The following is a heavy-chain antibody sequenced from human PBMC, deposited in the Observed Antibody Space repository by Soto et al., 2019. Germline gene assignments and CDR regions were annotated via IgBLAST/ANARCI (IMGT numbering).Heavy chain of an antibody. Sequence: SLRLSCAASGFTFSSYGMHWVRQAPGKGLECVAVISYDGSNKYYADSVKGRFTISRDNSKNTLYLQMNSLRAEDTAVYYCAKVKGRTVLRFLEWFPIDYWGQGTLVTVSS. CDR3: AKVKGRTVLRFLEWFPIDY. D-gene: IGHD3-3*01. CDR1: GFTFSSYG. CDR2: ISYDGSNK. J-gene: IGHJ4*02. V-gene: IGHV3-30*18.